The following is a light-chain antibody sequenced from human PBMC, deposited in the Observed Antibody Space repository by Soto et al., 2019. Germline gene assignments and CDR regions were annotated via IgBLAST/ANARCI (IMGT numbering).Light chain of an antibody. CDR1: QGISSY. CDR2: AAS. V-gene: IGKV1-9*01. J-gene: IGKJ1*01. CDR3: QQLNSYPWT. Sequence: DIQLTQSPSFLSASVGDRVTITCRASQGISSYLAWYQQKPGKAPKLLIYAASTLQSGVPSRFSGXXXXTXXXLTISSLQPEDFATYYCQQLNSYPWTFGQGTKVEIK.